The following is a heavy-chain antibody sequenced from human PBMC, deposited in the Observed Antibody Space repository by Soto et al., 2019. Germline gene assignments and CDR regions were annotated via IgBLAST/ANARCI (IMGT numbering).Heavy chain of an antibody. V-gene: IGHV1-3*01. D-gene: IGHD3-9*01. CDR3: ARDGGYEILTGYLGY. Sequence: GASVKVSCHASGYTFTSCTIHWVRQAPGQRLEWMGWINAANADTVYSQKFQCRVTITRDTSASTAYMELSSLRSEDTAVYYCARDGGYEILTGYLGYLCRGTLVTVSS. J-gene: IGHJ4*02. CDR1: GYTFTSCT. CDR2: INAANADT.